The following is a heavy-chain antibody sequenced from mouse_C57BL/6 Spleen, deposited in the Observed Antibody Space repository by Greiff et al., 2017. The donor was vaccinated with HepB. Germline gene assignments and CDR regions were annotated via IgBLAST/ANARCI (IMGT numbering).Heavy chain of an antibody. CDR3: TTRGLLLWSPFDY. D-gene: IGHD2-1*01. Sequence: EVQLQQSGAELVRPGASVKLSCTASGFNIKDYYMHWVKQRPEQGLEWIGRIDPEDGDTEYAPKFQGKATMTADTSSNTAYLQLRSLTSEDTAVYYCTTRGLLLWSPFDYWGQGTTLTVSS. V-gene: IGHV14-1*01. CDR1: GFNIKDYY. J-gene: IGHJ2*01. CDR2: IDPEDGDT.